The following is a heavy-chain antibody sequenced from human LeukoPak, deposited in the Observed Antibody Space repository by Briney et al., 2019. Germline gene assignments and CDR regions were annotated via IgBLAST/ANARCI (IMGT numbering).Heavy chain of an antibody. CDR3: ARESAWALYSSDWYYYYYMDV. Sequence: GGSLRLSCAASGFTFSSYGMHWVRQAPGKGLEWVANINQDGSEKYFVDSVRGRFTISRDNAKNSLYLQMNSLRAEDTAVYYCARESAWALYSSDWYYYYYMDVWGKGTTVTISS. V-gene: IGHV3-7*01. CDR1: GFTFSSYG. D-gene: IGHD6-19*01. CDR2: INQDGSEK. J-gene: IGHJ6*03.